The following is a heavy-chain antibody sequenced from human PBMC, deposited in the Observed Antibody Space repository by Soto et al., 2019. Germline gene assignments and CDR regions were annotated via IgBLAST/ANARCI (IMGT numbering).Heavy chain of an antibody. J-gene: IGHJ4*02. CDR1: GYAFTTYG. V-gene: IGHV1-18*01. Sequence: QVHLVQSGAEVKKPGASVKVSCQGSGYAFTTYGIPWVRQAPGQGLEWMGWISAHNGNTNYAQKLQGRVTVTRDTTTSTAYMELRSLRYDDTAVYYCARGRYGDYWGQGALGTVSS. CDR2: ISAHNGNT. D-gene: IGHD1-1*01. CDR3: ARGRYGDY.